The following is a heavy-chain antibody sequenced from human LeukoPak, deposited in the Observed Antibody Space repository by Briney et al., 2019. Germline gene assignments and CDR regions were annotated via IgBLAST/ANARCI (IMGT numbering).Heavy chain of an antibody. J-gene: IGHJ4*02. D-gene: IGHD3-10*01. CDR1: GYALTELS. V-gene: IGHV1-24*01. CDR3: AGDVLVSGGSYYHGF. CDR2: VDPKDGET. Sequence: GASVKVSCKVSGYALTELSIHWVRQAPGKGFEWMGGVDPKDGETIYARNFQDRVTVTDDRSTDTSYMELRGLTSEDTALYYCAGDVLVSGGSYYHGFWGQGTLVTVSS.